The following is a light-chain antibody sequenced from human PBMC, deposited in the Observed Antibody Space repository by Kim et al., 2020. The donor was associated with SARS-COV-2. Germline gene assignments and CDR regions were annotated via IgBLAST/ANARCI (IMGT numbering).Light chain of an antibody. Sequence: GQTVNITCFGSTSNIGNNHVYWYQQVPGTAPRLLIHRSNQRPSGVPDRFSASKSGTSASLAVSGLRSDDEADYYWAALDDTLRGRIFGGGTKVTVL. J-gene: IGLJ2*01. V-gene: IGLV1-47*01. CDR3: AALDDTLRGRI. CDR1: TSNIGNNH. CDR2: RSN.